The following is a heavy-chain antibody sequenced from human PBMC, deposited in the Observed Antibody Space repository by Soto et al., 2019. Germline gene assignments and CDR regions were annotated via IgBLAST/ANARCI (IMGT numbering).Heavy chain of an antibody. Sequence: GASVKVSCKASGYTFTSYVIRWVRQSPGQGLEWMGWISTYNGNTKYAQKLQGRVTMTTDTSTSTAYMELRSLRSDDTAVFYCAREMVRGVGSDYWGQGTLVTVSS. CDR2: ISTYNGNT. CDR3: AREMVRGVGSDY. V-gene: IGHV1-18*01. D-gene: IGHD3-10*01. J-gene: IGHJ4*02. CDR1: GYTFTSYV.